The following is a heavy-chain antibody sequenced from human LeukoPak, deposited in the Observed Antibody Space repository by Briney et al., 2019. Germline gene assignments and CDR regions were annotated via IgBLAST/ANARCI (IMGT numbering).Heavy chain of an antibody. CDR2: IYTSGST. V-gene: IGHV4-61*02. Sequence: SETLSLTCSVSGGSISSGSYYWSWIRQPAGKGLEWIGRIYTSGSTNYNPSLKSRVTISVDTSKNQFSLKLSSVTAADTAVYYCARSEGWLQYYYFDHWGQGTLVTVSS. D-gene: IGHD5-24*01. CDR3: ARSEGWLQYYYFDH. J-gene: IGHJ4*02. CDR1: GGSISSGSYY.